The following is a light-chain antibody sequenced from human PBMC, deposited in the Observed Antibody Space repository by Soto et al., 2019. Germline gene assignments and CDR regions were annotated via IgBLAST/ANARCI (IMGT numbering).Light chain of an antibody. CDR3: LQDNNYPRT. J-gene: IGKJ1*01. V-gene: IGKV4-1*01. Sequence: IVMTQSPDSLAVSLVESATINCKSRQSVLYSSNNKNYLAWYQQKPGQPPKLLIYWASTRESGVPDRFRGSGSGTDFTLTISSLQPEDFATYYCLQDNNYPRTFGQGTKVDIK. CDR1: QSVLYSSNNKNY. CDR2: WAS.